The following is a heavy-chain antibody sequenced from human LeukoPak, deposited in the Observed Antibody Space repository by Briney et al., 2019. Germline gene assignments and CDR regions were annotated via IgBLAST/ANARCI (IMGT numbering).Heavy chain of an antibody. D-gene: IGHD2-15*01. CDR2: IKEDGSAD. J-gene: IGHJ3*02. CDR3: AREGCSGGTCYLDAFDI. V-gene: IGHV3-7*01. CDR1: GFTFRSYW. Sequence: GGSLRLSCAASGFTFRSYWMGWVRQVPGKGLEWVANIKEDGSADYYVDSVKGRFTISRDNAKNSLYLQMNSLRGEDTAVYFCAREGCSGGTCYLDAFDIWGQGTMVTVSS.